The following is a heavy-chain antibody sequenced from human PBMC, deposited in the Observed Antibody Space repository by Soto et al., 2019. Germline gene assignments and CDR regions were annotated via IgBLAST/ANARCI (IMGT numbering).Heavy chain of an antibody. V-gene: IGHV1-2*02. CDR1: GYTFSDYY. Sequence: ASLKVSCKASGYTFSDYYIHWVRQAPGQGLEWMGWINPNSGGTKYAPKFQGGVTMTRDTSITTAYMELSRLRSGDTAVYYCAREPATAKPEGVDFWGQGTLVTVSS. D-gene: IGHD1-1*01. CDR2: INPNSGGT. CDR3: AREPATAKPEGVDF. J-gene: IGHJ4*02.